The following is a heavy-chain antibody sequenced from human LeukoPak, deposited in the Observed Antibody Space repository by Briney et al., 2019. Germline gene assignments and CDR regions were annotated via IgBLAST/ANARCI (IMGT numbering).Heavy chain of an antibody. D-gene: IGHD6-19*01. J-gene: IGHJ3*02. Sequence: GASVKVSCKASGGTFSSYAISWVRQAPGQGLEWMGGIIPIFGTANYAQKLQGRVTMTTDTSTSTAYMELRSLRSDDTAVYYCARFGLGKHIEVAGIPFDIWGQGTMVTVSS. CDR2: IIPIFGTA. V-gene: IGHV1-69*05. CDR1: GGTFSSYA. CDR3: ARFGLGKHIEVAGIPFDI.